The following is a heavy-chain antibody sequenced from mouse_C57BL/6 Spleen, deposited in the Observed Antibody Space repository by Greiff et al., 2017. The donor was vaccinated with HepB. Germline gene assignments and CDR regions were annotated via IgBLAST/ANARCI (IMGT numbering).Heavy chain of an antibody. V-gene: IGHV5-9-1*02. J-gene: IGHJ3*01. D-gene: IGHD1-1*01. CDR1: GFTFSSYA. CDR2: ISSGGDYI. CDR3: TRETDYAWFAY. Sequence: EVKVVESGEGLVKPGGSLKLSCAASGFTFSSYAMSWVRQTPEKRLEWVAYISSGGDYIYYADTVKGRFTISRDNARNTLYLQMSSLKSEDTAMYYCTRETDYAWFAYWGQGTLVTVSA.